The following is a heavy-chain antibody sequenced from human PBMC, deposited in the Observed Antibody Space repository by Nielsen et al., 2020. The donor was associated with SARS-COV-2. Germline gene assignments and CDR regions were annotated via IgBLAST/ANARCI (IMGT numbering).Heavy chain of an antibody. J-gene: IGHJ3*02. D-gene: IGHD4-23*01. CDR3: ARDTDDYGGAGGAFDI. CDR1: GGTFSSYA. V-gene: IGHV1-69*04. CDR2: IIPILGIA. Sequence: SVKVSCKASGGTFSSYAISWVRQAPGQGLEWMGRIIPILGIANYAQKFQGRVTITADKSTSTAYMELSSLRSEDTAVYYCARDTDDYGGAGGAFDIWGQGTMVTVSS.